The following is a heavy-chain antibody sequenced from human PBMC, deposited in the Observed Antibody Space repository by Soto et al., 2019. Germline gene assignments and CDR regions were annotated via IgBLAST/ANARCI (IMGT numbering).Heavy chain of an antibody. Sequence: GGSLRLSCAASGFTFSNAWMSWVRQAPGKGLEWVGRIKSKTDGGTTDYAEPVKGRFTISRDDSKNTLYLQMNSLKTEDTAVYYCTTQSSIAARAFYIWGQGTMVTVSS. CDR1: GFTFSNAW. V-gene: IGHV3-15*01. CDR3: TTQSSIAARAFYI. D-gene: IGHD6-6*01. J-gene: IGHJ3*02. CDR2: IKSKTDGGTT.